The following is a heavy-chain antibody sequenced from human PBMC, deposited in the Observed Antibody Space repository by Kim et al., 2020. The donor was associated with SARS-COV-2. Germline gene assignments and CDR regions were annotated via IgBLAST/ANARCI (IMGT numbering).Heavy chain of an antibody. CDR1: GFTFSSYW. Sequence: GGSLRLSCAASGFTFSSYWMSWVRQAPGKGLEWVANIKQDGSEKYYVDSVKGRFTISRDNAKNSLYLQMNSLRAEDTAVYYCARFALKQQLVLIPYYYYYGIDVWGQGTTVTVSS. CDR2: IKQDGSEK. V-gene: IGHV3-7*01. D-gene: IGHD6-13*01. CDR3: ARFALKQQLVLIPYYYYYGIDV. J-gene: IGHJ6*02.